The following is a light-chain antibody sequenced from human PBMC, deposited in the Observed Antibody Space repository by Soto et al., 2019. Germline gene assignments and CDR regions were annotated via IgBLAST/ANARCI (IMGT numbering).Light chain of an antibody. CDR2: GAS. J-gene: IGKJ1*01. V-gene: IGKV3-15*01. Sequence: EIVMTQSPATLSVSPGERATLSCRASQSVSSNLAWYQQKPGQAPRLLIYGASTRATGIPARFSGSGSGTEFTLTISSLQSEDFAVYYCQQYNNWPRTSGQGIKVEIK. CDR3: QQYNNWPRT. CDR1: QSVSSN.